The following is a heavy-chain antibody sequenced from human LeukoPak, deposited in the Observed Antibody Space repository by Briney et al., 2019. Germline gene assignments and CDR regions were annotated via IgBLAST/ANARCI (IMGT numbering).Heavy chain of an antibody. J-gene: IGHJ4*02. CDR2: IIPIFGTA. V-gene: IGHV1-69*05. D-gene: IGHD3-22*01. CDR1: GGTFSSYA. CDR3: AREDDSSGYYYLY. Sequence: ASVKVSCKASGGTFSSYAISWVRQAPGQGLEWMGRIIPIFGTANYAQKFQGRVTITTDESTSTAYMELSSLRSEDTAVYYCAREDDSSGYYYLYWGQGTLVTVSS.